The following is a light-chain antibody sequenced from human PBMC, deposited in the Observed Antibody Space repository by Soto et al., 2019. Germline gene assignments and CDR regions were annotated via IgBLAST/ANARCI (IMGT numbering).Light chain of an antibody. Sequence: QSVLTQPPSASGSPGQSVTISCTGTKNDIGVYDFVSWYQHHPGKAPRLIIYEVVQRPSGVPDRFSGSKSGNTASLTISGLQAEDEADYYCSSYTTSSTRVFGTGTKLTVL. CDR3: SSYTTSSTRV. V-gene: IGLV2-18*02. CDR1: KNDIGVYDF. CDR2: EVV. J-gene: IGLJ1*01.